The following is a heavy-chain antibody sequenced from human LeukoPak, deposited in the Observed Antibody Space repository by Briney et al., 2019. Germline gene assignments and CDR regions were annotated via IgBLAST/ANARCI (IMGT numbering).Heavy chain of an antibody. Sequence: PSETLSLTCTVSGGSISSSDYYGAWIRQPPGKGLEWIGEINHSGSTNYNPSLKSRVTISVDTSKNQFSLKLSSVTAADTAVYYCARGMKSSARPHWFDPWGQGTLVTVSS. J-gene: IGHJ5*02. CDR1: GGSISSSDYY. D-gene: IGHD3-22*01. CDR3: ARGMKSSARPHWFDP. V-gene: IGHV4-39*07. CDR2: INHSGST.